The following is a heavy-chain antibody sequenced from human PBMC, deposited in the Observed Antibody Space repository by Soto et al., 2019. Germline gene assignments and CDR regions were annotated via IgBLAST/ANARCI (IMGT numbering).Heavy chain of an antibody. CDR3: ARAGLVSGWFGYFGY. CDR1: GFTFSDHY. CDR2: TRNKANSYTT. V-gene: IGHV3-72*01. J-gene: IGHJ4*02. D-gene: IGHD6-19*01. Sequence: EVQLVESGGGLVQPGGSLRLSCAASGFTFSDHYMDWVRQAPGKGLEWVGRTRNKANSYTTEYAASEKGRFTVSRDDSKTSLYLQMNSLKTEDTAVYYSARAGLVSGWFGYFGYWGQGTLVTVSS.